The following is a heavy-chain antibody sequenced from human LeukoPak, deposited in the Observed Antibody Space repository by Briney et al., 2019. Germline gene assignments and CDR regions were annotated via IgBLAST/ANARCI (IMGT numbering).Heavy chain of an antibody. J-gene: IGHJ4*02. D-gene: IGHD2-2*01. CDR2: IYHSGST. CDR1: GGSISSGGYY. CDR3: ARHWCSSTSCYPSDY. V-gene: IGHV4-30-2*01. Sequence: SETLSLTCTVSGGSISSGGYYWSWIRQPPGKGLEWIGYIYHSGSTYYNPSLKSRVTISVDRSKNQFSLKLSSVTAADTAVYYCARHWCSSTSCYPSDYWGQGTLVTVSS.